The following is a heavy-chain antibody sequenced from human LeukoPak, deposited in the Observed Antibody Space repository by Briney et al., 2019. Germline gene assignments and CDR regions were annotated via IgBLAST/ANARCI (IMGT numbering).Heavy chain of an antibody. CDR1: GYSFTSFW. CDR3: ARTIVGMTTSNWFDP. Sequence: KPGESLKISCKCSGYSFTSFWLGWVRQMPGKGLEWMGIIHPGDSDTRYSPSFQGHVTISVDKSISTAYLQWSSLRASDTAMYYCARTIVGMTTSNWFDPWGQGTLVTVSS. CDR2: IHPGDSDT. D-gene: IGHD2-21*02. J-gene: IGHJ5*02. V-gene: IGHV5-51*01.